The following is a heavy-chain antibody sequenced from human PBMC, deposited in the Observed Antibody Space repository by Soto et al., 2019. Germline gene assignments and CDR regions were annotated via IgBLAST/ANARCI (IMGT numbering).Heavy chain of an antibody. CDR1: GFTFSTYA. CDR3: ARDSITRVSSDVPGMDV. CDR2: IGEGGFST. D-gene: IGHD3-16*01. J-gene: IGHJ6*02. Sequence: GGSLRLSCAASGFTFSTYAMSWVRQAPGKGLEWVSAIGEGGFSTQYAASVKGRFTISRDNSKNMLYLQMNSLRSDDTAVYYCARDSITRVSSDVPGMDVWGQGTTVTVSS. V-gene: IGHV3-23*01.